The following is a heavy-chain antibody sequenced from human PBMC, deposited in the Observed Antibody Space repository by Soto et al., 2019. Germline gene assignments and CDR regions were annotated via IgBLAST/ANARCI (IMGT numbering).Heavy chain of an antibody. D-gene: IGHD2-15*01. V-gene: IGHV4-30-2*01. J-gene: IGHJ4*02. CDR3: ARTTGAYNLRYCTGGSCYSDY. CDR1: GGSISSYS. Sequence: SETLSLTCAVSGGSISSYSWSWIRQPPGKGLEWIGYISHGGSTHYNPSLKSRVTISLDRSKNRFSLKLSSVTAADTAVYYCARTTGAYNLRYCTGGSCYSDYWGQGTLVTVSS. CDR2: ISHGGST.